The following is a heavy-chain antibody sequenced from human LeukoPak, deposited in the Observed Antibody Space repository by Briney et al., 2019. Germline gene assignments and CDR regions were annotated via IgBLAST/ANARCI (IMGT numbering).Heavy chain of an antibody. J-gene: IGHJ4*02. CDR1: GFTFSAFW. CDR2: INPYGGKK. V-gene: IGHV3-7*01. Sequence: PGGSLRLSCAASGFTFSAFWMTWVRQAPGRGLEWVANINPYGGKKTYVDSVKGRFTISRDNTKNSLFLQMDSLRAEDTAVYYCARDIGRYCNTTRCYSRGYFDYWGQGTLVTVSS. CDR3: ARDIGRYCNTTRCYSRGYFDY. D-gene: IGHD2-2*02.